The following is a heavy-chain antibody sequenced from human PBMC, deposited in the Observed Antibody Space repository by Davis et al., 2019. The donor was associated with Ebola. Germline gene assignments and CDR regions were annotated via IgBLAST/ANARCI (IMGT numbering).Heavy chain of an antibody. Sequence: AASVKVSCKASGYTFINYAIHWVRQAPGQRLEWMGWINGGNGNTRYAQKFQGRVTITRDTSASTAYMELSSLRSEDTAVYYCARDWCSSATCYAGYYNGMDVWGQGTTVTVSS. CDR2: INGGNGNT. CDR3: ARDWCSSATCYAGYYNGMDV. V-gene: IGHV1-3*01. D-gene: IGHD2-2*01. CDR1: GYTFINYA. J-gene: IGHJ6*02.